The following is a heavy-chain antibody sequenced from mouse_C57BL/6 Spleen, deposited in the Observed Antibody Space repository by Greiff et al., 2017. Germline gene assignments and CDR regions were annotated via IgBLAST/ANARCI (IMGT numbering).Heavy chain of an antibody. V-gene: IGHV5-17*01. Sequence: EVQRVESGGGLVKPGGSLKLSCAASGFTFSDYGMHWVRQAPEKGLEWVAYISSGSSTIYYADTVKGRFTFSRAHAKNSIFLEMTSLRSEDTARYYCARFFTTVVADYAMDYWGQGTSVTVSS. CDR3: ARFFTTVVADYAMDY. CDR1: GFTFSDYG. CDR2: ISSGSSTI. D-gene: IGHD1-1*01. J-gene: IGHJ4*01.